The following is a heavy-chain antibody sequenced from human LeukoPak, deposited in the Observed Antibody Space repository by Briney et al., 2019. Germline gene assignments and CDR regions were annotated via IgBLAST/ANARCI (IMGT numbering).Heavy chain of an antibody. V-gene: IGHV1-2*02. CDR2: ISPNSGGT. D-gene: IGHD3-10*01. J-gene: IGHJ4*02. Sequence: ASVKVSCKASGFTFSGYYMHWVRQAPGQGLEWMAWISPNSGGTNYVQKFQGRVTVTRDTSISTDYMEISGLTSDDTALYYCAREPSGSGGYDYWGQGTLVIDSS. CDR3: AREPSGSGGYDY. CDR1: GFTFSGYY.